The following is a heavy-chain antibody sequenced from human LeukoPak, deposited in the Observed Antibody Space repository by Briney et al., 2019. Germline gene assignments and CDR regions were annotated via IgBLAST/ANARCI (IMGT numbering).Heavy chain of an antibody. V-gene: IGHV1-2*02. D-gene: IGHD4-17*01. J-gene: IGHJ6*02. CDR3: ASMTGYGDYGGTYYYYYGMDV. CDR2: INPNSGGT. Sequence: GASVKVSCKASGYTFTGYYMHWVRQAPGQGLEWMGWINPNSGGTNYAQKFQGRVTMTRDTSISTAYMELSRLRSDDTAVYYCASMTGYGDYGGTYYYYYGMDVWGQGTTVTVSS. CDR1: GYTFTGYY.